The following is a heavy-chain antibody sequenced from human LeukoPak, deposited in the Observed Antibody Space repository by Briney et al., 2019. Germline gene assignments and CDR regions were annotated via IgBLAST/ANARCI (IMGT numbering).Heavy chain of an antibody. CDR1: GFTFDDYA. D-gene: IGHD3-22*01. V-gene: IGHV3-9*01. J-gene: IGHJ3*02. CDR3: AKFRYYDSSGYSGPDAFDI. CDR2: TSWNSGSI. Sequence: GRSLRLSCAASGFTFDDYAMHWVRQAPGKGLEWVSGTSWNSGSIGYADSVKGRFTISRDNAKNSLYLQMNSLRAEDTALYYCAKFRYYDSSGYSGPDAFDIWGQGTMVTVSS.